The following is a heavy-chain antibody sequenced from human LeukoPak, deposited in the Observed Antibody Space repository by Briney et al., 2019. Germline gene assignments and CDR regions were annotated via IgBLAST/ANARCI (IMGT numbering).Heavy chain of an antibody. V-gene: IGHV3-23*01. CDR1: GFTFSSYA. J-gene: IGHJ4*02. Sequence: GGSLRLSCAASGFTFSSYAMSWVRQAPGKGLEWVSGSGSGGTIYYADSVKGWFTISRDNSKNTLYLQMNSLRAEDTAVYYCAKDFWSGYYPNYWGQGTLVTVSS. CDR3: AKDFWSGYYPNY. CDR2: SGSGGTI. D-gene: IGHD3-3*01.